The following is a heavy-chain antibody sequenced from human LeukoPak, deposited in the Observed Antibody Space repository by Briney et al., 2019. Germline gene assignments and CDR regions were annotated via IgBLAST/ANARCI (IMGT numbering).Heavy chain of an antibody. CDR1: GFTFSSYS. CDR2: ISSSSSTI. D-gene: IGHD6-19*01. CDR3: ARDVSSSGWYDHGGMDV. J-gene: IGHJ6*02. Sequence: PGGSLRLSCAASGFTFSSYSMNWVRQAPGKGLEWVSYISSSSSTIYYADSVKGRFTISRDNAKNSLYLQMNSLRAEDTAVYYCARDVSSSGWYDHGGMDVWGQGTTVTVSS. V-gene: IGHV3-48*01.